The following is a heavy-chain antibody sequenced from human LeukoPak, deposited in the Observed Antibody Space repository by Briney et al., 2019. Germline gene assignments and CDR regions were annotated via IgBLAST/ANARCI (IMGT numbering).Heavy chain of an antibody. J-gene: IGHJ4*02. CDR1: GFTFSSYA. CDR2: ISYDGSNK. Sequence: TGRSLRLSCAASGFTFSSYAMHWVRQAPGKGLEWVAVISYDGSNKYYADSVKGRFTISRDNSKNTLYQQMNSLRAEDTAVYYCASRAAAGTDYWGQGTLVTVSS. V-gene: IGHV3-30*04. CDR3: ASRAAAGTDY. D-gene: IGHD6-13*01.